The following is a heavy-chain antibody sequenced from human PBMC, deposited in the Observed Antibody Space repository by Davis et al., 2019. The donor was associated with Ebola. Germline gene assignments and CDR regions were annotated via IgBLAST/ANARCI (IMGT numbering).Heavy chain of an antibody. CDR2: INSGGSLT. J-gene: IGHJ4*02. CDR3: ARGIGED. CDR1: GFIFSSYW. Sequence: HTGGSLRLSCAASGFIFSSYWMHWVRQAPGKGLVWVSRINSGGSLTSYADSVKGRFTISRDNAKNMLYLQMNSLRVEDTAIYYCARGIGEDWGQGTLVTVSS. V-gene: IGHV3-74*01. D-gene: IGHD2-21*01.